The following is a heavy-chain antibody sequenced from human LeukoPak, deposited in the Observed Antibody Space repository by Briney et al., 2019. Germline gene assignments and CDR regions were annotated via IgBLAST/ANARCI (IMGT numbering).Heavy chain of an antibody. CDR3: ARGRGYGSSTLDY. J-gene: IGHJ4*02. CDR1: GYTFTDYY. CDR2: INPYSGGT. Sequence: GASVKVSCKASGYTFTDYYMHWVRQAPGQGLEWMGWINPYSGGTNYAQKFQGRVSMTRDTSISTAYMGLSSLRSDDTAVYYCARGRGYGSSTLDYWGQGTLVTVSS. V-gene: IGHV1-2*02. D-gene: IGHD5-12*01.